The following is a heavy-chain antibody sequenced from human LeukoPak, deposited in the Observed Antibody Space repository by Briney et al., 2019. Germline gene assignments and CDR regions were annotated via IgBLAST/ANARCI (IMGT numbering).Heavy chain of an antibody. CDR3: VRGRNEAFDI. CDR1: GYTFTGSY. CDR2: INPNSGDT. V-gene: IGHV1-2*02. D-gene: IGHD1-1*01. J-gene: IGHJ3*02. Sequence: ASVKVSCKSSGYTFTGSYMHWVRQAPGQGLEWMGWINPNSGDTKCAQKFQGRVTVTRDTSISTAYMEVSRLRSDDTAVYYCVRGRNEAFDIWGQGTIVTVSS.